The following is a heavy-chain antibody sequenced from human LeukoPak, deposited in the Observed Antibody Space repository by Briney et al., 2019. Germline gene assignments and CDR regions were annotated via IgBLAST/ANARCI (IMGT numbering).Heavy chain of an antibody. J-gene: IGHJ4*02. V-gene: IGHV5-51*01. Sequence: SSPVSGYSFTNYLIGWTGQMPGKGLEWMGIIYPGDTDTRYSASFQGQVTISADKSISTAFLQWSGLKAPDTAMYYCARSLYYGSGSYVAYGYWGQGTLVTGSS. CDR1: GYSFTNYL. CDR3: ARSLYYGSGSYVAYGY. CDR2: IYPGDTDT. D-gene: IGHD3-10*01.